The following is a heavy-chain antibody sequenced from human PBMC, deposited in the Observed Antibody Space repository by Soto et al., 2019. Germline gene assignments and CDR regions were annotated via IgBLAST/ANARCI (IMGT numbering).Heavy chain of an antibody. J-gene: IGHJ4*02. CDR2: IGGGGGYT. CDR1: GFTFSDYA. D-gene: IGHD3-22*01. Sequence: GGSLRLSCAASGFTFSDYAMSWVRQAPGKGLEWVSAIGGGGGYTYNADSVKGRFTISRDNSKNTVSLQLNSLKVEDTAVYFCAKGDSGGFPRYFDYRGQGTLVTVSS. V-gene: IGHV3-23*01. CDR3: AKGDSGGFPRYFDY.